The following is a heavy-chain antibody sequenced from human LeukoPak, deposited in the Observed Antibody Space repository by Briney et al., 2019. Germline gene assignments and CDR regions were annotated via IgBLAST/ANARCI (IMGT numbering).Heavy chain of an antibody. CDR2: ISYDGSNK. J-gene: IGHJ4*02. D-gene: IGHD3-22*01. Sequence: TGGSLRLSCAASGVSFSNFGMHWVRQAPGKGLEWVAVISYDGSNKYFADSVKGRFTISRDNSKNTLYLQMNSLRAEDTAVYYCATQDGYDNSGHYGYWGQGTLVTVSS. V-gene: IGHV3-30*03. CDR3: ATQDGYDNSGHYGY. CDR1: GVSFSNFG.